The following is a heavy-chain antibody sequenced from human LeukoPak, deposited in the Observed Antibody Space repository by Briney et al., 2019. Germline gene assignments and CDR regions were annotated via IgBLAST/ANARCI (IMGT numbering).Heavy chain of an antibody. Sequence: GGSLRLSCVASGFTFSSYAMSWVRQAPGKGLEWVSTIAGSGATTYYADSVKGRFTISRDNSKNTLYLQMNSLRAENTAVYYCAKYIVGNSDSYWGQGTLVTVSS. CDR1: GFTFSSYA. J-gene: IGHJ4*02. CDR2: IAGSGATT. D-gene: IGHD1-26*01. CDR3: AKYIVGNSDSY. V-gene: IGHV3-23*01.